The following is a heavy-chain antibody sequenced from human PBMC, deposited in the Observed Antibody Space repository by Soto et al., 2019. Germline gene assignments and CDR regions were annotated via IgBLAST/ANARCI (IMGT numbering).Heavy chain of an antibody. CDR3: AKRPLDT. CDR2: ISGSGGST. J-gene: IGHJ5*02. CDR1: GLTFYISA. V-gene: IGHV3-23*01. Sequence: PSGCPGISCAASGLTFYISAISWVRQAPGKGLEWVSAISGSGGSTYYADSVQGRFTSSRDNSKNTLYLQMNRLRAEDRAVYYCAKRPLDTWGQGTLVTVSS.